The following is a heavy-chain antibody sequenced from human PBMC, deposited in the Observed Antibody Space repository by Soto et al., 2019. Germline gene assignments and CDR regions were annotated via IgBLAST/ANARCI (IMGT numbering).Heavy chain of an antibody. CDR1: GYTFSSFG. Sequence: ASVKVSCKASGYTFSSFGINWVRQAPGQGLEWVGWVSVYNDDTKYAQNFQGRVSLTTDTSTSTTYMEVGRLRSDDTAVYYCARTCRSVGSCYHEYWGDGTLVTVS. J-gene: IGHJ4*01. V-gene: IGHV1-18*01. D-gene: IGHD2-15*01. CDR3: ARTCRSVGSCYHEY. CDR2: VSVYNDDT.